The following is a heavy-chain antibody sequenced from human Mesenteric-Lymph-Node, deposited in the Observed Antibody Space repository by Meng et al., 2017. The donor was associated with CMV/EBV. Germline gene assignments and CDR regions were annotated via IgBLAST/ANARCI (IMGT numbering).Heavy chain of an antibody. Sequence: GESLKISCAASGFTFSNYAMSWVRQAPGKGLEWVSVIYSGGSSTYYADSVKGRFTISRDDSKNTLYLQMNSLRAEDTAEYYCAKEGSSSLWYYYYGMDVWGQGTTVTVSS. V-gene: IGHV3-23*03. CDR2: IYSGGSST. CDR3: AKEGSSSLWYYYYGMDV. J-gene: IGHJ6*02. CDR1: GFTFSNYA. D-gene: IGHD6-6*01.